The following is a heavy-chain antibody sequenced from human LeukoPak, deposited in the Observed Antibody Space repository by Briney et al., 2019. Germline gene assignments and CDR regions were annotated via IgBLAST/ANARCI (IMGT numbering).Heavy chain of an antibody. CDR1: GFIFSNYW. Sequence: PGGSLRLSCAASGFIFSNYWMSWVRQAPGKGLEWVANIKQDGSEKYYVDSVKGRFTISRDNAKNSLYLQMNSLRAEDTAVYYCARDRAYYDSSGYYSLYDYWGQGTLVTVSS. D-gene: IGHD3-22*01. V-gene: IGHV3-7*01. CDR3: ARDRAYYDSSGYYSLYDY. J-gene: IGHJ4*02. CDR2: IKQDGSEK.